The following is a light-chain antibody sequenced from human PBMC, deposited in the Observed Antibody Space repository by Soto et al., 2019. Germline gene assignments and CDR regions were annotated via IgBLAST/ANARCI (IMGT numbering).Light chain of an antibody. Sequence: DIQMTQSPSSLSASVGDRVTITCRASQTISTYLNWYQQKPGKAPKLLIHAASSVQNGVPSRFSGSGSGTDFTLTISSLQPEDFATYYCQQSYRAPLTFGPGTKVDIK. J-gene: IGKJ3*01. CDR3: QQSYRAPLT. CDR1: QTISTY. CDR2: AAS. V-gene: IGKV1-39*01.